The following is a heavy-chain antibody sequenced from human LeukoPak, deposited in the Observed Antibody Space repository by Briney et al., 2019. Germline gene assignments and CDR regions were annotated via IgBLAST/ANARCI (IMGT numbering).Heavy chain of an antibody. CDR2: ISMNVQTT. J-gene: IGHJ4*02. CDR1: GYTFTSHV. Sequence: GGSLRLSCSASGYTFTSHVMHWVRQAPGKGLQYVSGISMNVQTTYYAGSVKGRFTISRDSSKNTVYLQMNSLTAEDTAVYYCVREGLERRTNFDYWGQGTLVSVSS. D-gene: IGHD1-1*01. CDR3: VREGLERRTNFDY. V-gene: IGHV3-64D*06.